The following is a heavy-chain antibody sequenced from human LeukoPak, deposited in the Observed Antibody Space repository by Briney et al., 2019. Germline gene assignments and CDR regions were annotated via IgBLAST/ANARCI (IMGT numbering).Heavy chain of an antibody. CDR3: ASHYSSGSYRYTGSFGS. D-gene: IGHD3-16*02. CDR1: GGSFSDYY. Sequence: SETLSLTCAVYGGSFSDYYWSWIRQPPGKGLEWIGEINHSGTTNYSPSLKSRVSISVDTSKNQFSLELNSVTAADAAMYYCASHYSSGSYRYTGSFGSWGQGMLVNVSS. J-gene: IGHJ4*02. CDR2: INHSGTT. V-gene: IGHV4-34*01.